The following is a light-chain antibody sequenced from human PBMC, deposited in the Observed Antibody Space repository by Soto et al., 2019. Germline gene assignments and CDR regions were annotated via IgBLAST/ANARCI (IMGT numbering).Light chain of an antibody. CDR3: QSYGGGIPV. CDR2: EDN. CDR1: SGSIGSKF. V-gene: IGLV6-57*02. Sequence: NFMLTQPHSMSESPGKTITISCTDSSGSIGSKFVQWYQQRPGSAPTTIIYEDNQRPSGVPNRFSGSIDRTSNSASLTIAGLETEDEAEYFCQSYGGGIPVFGGGTKVTVL. J-gene: IGLJ2*01.